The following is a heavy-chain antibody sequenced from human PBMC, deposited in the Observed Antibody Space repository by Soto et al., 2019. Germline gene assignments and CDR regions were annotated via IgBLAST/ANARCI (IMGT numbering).Heavy chain of an antibody. CDR1: GGSISSGGYY. CDR3: ARAPGGWLLLTFDY. Sequence: SETLSLTCTVPGGSISSGGYYWSWIRQHPGKGLEWIGYIYYSGSTYYNPSLKSRVTISVDTSKNQFSLKLSSVTAADTAVYYCARAPGGWLLLTFDYWGQGTLVTVSS. CDR2: IYYSGST. J-gene: IGHJ4*02. D-gene: IGHD3-22*01. V-gene: IGHV4-31*03.